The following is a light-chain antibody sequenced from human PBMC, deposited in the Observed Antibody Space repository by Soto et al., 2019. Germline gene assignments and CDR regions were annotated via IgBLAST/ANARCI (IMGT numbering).Light chain of an antibody. CDR1: QYINTR. V-gene: IGKV3-11*01. CDR2: QTS. J-gene: IGKJ1*01. Sequence: EIVLTQSPATLSSFPGDRVTLSCRASQYINTRLAWYQHRPGQAPRLLIYQTSIRAAGIPARFSASGTGPDFTLTISDVQPEDFAVYYCHQRQSWPRTSGQGTKVDIK. CDR3: HQRQSWPRT.